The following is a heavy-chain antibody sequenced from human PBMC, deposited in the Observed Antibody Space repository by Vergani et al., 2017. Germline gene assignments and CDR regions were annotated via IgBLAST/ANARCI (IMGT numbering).Heavy chain of an antibody. V-gene: IGHV5-51*03. CDR1: GYSFTGYW. D-gene: IGHD6-19*01. CDR3: AXQRAGEAGGYYYYHYMDV. J-gene: IGHJ6*03. Sequence: EVQLVQSGAEVKKPGESLKISCKGSGYSFTGYWIGWVRQMPGKGLEWMGIIYPGDSDTRYSPSFQGQVTISADRSISTAYLQWSSLKASDTAMYYCAXQRAGEAGGYYYYHYMDVWGKGNPGHRLL. CDR2: IYPGDSDT.